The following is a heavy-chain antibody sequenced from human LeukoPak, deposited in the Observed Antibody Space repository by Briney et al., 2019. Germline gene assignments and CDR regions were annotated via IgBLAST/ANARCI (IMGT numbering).Heavy chain of an antibody. J-gene: IGHJ4*02. V-gene: IGHV3-30-3*01. CDR1: GFTFSSYA. CDR2: ISYDGSNK. D-gene: IGHD3-22*01. Sequence: GGSLRLSCAASGFTFSSYAMHWVRQAPGKGLEWVAVISYDGSNKYYADSVKGRFTISRDNSKNTLYLQMNSLRAEDTAVYYCARDPHYDSSGPLDYWGQGTLVTVSS. CDR3: ARDPHYDSSGPLDY.